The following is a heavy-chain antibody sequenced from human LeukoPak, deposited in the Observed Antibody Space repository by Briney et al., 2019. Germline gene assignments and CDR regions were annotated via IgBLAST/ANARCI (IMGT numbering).Heavy chain of an antibody. J-gene: IGHJ4*02. CDR1: GGSISSGDYY. D-gene: IGHD2-21*01. V-gene: IGHV4-30-4*08. CDR2: IYHSGST. CDR3: ARDRGELAYCGGDCKGY. Sequence: SETLSLTCTVPGGSISSGDYYWSWIRQPPGKGLEWIGYIYHSGSTYYNPSLKSRVTISVDRSKNQFSLKLSSVTAADTAVYYCARDRGELAYCGGDCKGYWGQGTLVTVSS.